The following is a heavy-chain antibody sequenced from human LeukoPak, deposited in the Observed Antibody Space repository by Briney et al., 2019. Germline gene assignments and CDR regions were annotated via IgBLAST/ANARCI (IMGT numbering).Heavy chain of an antibody. CDR3: ARDGGIGPWGFDP. J-gene: IGHJ5*02. V-gene: IGHV3-43*02. CDR1: GFTFDDYA. CDR2: ISGDGGST. Sequence: GGSLRLACAASGFTFDDYAMHWVRQAPGKGLGWVTLISGDGGSTYYADSVKGRFTISRDNAKNSLYLQMNSLRAEDTAVYYCARDGGIGPWGFDPWGQGTLVTVSS. D-gene: IGHD2-21*01.